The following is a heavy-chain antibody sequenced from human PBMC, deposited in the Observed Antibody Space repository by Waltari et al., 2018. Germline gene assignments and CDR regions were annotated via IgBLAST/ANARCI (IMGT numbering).Heavy chain of an antibody. CDR1: GFTFSSYG. D-gene: IGHD3-3*01. V-gene: IGHV3-30*18. Sequence: QVQLVESGGGVVQPGRSLRLSCAASGFTFSSYGMHWVRHAPGKGLEWVAVISYDGSNKYYADSVKGRFTISRDNSKNTLYLQMNSLRAEDTAVYYCAKDTIFGVVTPFDYWGQGTLVTVSS. CDR2: ISYDGSNK. CDR3: AKDTIFGVVTPFDY. J-gene: IGHJ4*02.